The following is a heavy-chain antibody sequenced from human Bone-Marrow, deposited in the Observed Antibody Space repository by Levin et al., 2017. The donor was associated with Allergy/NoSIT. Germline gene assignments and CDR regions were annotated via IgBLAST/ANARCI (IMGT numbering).Heavy chain of an antibody. CDR2: ISYDGDHK. D-gene: IGHD2-2*01. CDR3: AKDYQANSYGLHV. CDR1: GFTFSTFA. Sequence: GGSLRLSCAASGFTFSTFAMHWVRQAPGKGLEWLPFISYDGDHKYYSDSAKGRFTISRDNSKSTVDLEVNSLRSEDTAVYYCAKDYQANSYGLHVWGQGTTVIVSS. J-gene: IGHJ6*02. V-gene: IGHV3-30*18.